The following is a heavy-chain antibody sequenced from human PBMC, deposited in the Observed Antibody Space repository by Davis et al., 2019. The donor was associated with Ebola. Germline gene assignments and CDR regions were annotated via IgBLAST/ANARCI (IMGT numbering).Heavy chain of an antibody. D-gene: IGHD3/OR15-3a*01. CDR3: ARGGMGSHDTYYGLDV. Sequence: ASVKVSCKATGYTFTSYDVNWVRQATGQGLEWMGWINPYSANTGYAQNFRGRVTMTRNTSISTAFLEVSSLRSEDTAVYFCARGGMGSHDTYYGLDVWGQGTLVTVSS. CDR1: GYTFTSYD. V-gene: IGHV1-8*01. CDR2: INPYSANT. J-gene: IGHJ4*02.